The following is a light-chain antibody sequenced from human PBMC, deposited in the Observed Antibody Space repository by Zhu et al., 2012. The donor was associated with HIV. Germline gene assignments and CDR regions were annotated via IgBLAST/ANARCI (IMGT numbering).Light chain of an antibody. CDR1: QSVRNRY. J-gene: IGKJ5*01. CDR2: GAA. CDR3: QQYADSPQIT. Sequence: IVLTQSPATLSLSPGERATLSCRASQSVRNRYLAWYQQKPGEAPRLLIFGAASRATGISDRFSGSGSGTDFTLTISRLEPEDFAVYFCQQYADSPQITFGQGTRLEIK. V-gene: IGKV3-20*01.